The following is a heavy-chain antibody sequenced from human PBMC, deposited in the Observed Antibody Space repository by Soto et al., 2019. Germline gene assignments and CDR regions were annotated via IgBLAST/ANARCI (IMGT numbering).Heavy chain of an antibody. CDR1: GGCFSGYY. V-gene: IGHV4-34*01. D-gene: IGHD3-22*01. CDR2: INHSGST. J-gene: IGHJ4*02. Sequence: PSETLSLSCAVYGGCFSGYYWSWIRQPPGKGLEWIGEINHSGSTNYNPSLKSRVTISVDTSKNQFSLKLSSVTAADTAVYYCARWGDSSGYYMVAFDYWGQGTLVTVSS. CDR3: ARWGDSSGYYMVAFDY.